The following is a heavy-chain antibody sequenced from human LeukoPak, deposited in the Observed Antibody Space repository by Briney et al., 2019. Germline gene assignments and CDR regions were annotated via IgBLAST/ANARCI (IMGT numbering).Heavy chain of an antibody. J-gene: IGHJ4*02. CDR1: GFTFSLYG. CDR2: IRYDETTK. D-gene: IGHD2-21*02. V-gene: IGHV3-30*02. CDR3: ARSPRGGDLI. Sequence: GGSLRLSCAASGFTFSLYGIHWVRQAPGKGLEWVAFIRYDETTKFYADSVKGRFTISRDNSKTTLYLQMNSLKPEDTAVYYCARSPRGGDLIWGQGTLVTVSS.